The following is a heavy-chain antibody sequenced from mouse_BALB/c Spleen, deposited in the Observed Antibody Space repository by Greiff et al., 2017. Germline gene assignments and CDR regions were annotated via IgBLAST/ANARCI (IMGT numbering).Heavy chain of an antibody. CDR2: ISSGSSTI. D-gene: IGHD1-3*01. V-gene: IGHV5-17*02. CDR3: AVYDSYAMDY. J-gene: IGHJ4*01. Sequence: EVKVVESGGGLVQPGGSRKLSCAASGFTFSSFGMHWVRQAPEKGLEWVAYISSGSSTIYYADTVKGRFTISRDNPKNTLFLQMTSLRSEDTAMYYCAVYDSYAMDYWGQGTSVTVSS. CDR1: GFTFSSFG.